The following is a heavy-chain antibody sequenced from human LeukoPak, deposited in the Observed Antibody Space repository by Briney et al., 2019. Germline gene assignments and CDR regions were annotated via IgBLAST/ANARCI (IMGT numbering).Heavy chain of an antibody. D-gene: IGHD1-26*01. CDR1: GFTFSSYW. CDR2: IKQDGSEK. V-gene: IGHV3-7*01. CDR3: ARGRVGATDYWFDP. Sequence: PGGSLRLSCAASGFTFSSYWMSWVRQAPGKGLEWVANIKQDGSEKYYVDSVKGRFTISRDNAKNSLYLQMNSLRAEDTAVYYCARGRVGATDYWFDPWGQGTLVTVSS. J-gene: IGHJ5*02.